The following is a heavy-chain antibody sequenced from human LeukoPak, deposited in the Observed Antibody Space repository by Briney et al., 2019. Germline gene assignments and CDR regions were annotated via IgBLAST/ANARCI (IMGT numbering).Heavy chain of an antibody. D-gene: IGHD3-22*01. CDR3: AVGHDSSGYFEPPFDY. CDR1: GFTFSSYS. V-gene: IGHV3-21*01. CDR2: ISSSSSYI. J-gene: IGHJ4*02. Sequence: GGSLRLPCAASGFTFSSYSMNWVRQAPGKGLEWVSSISSSSSYIYYADSVKGRFTISRDNAKNSLYLQMNSLRAEDTAVYYCAVGHDSSGYFEPPFDYWGQGTLVTVSS.